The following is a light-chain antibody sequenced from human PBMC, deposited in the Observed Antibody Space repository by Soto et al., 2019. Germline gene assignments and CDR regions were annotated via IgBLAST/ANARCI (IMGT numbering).Light chain of an antibody. CDR3: QQYNNWPWT. CDR1: QSVSSN. J-gene: IGKJ1*01. V-gene: IGKV3-15*01. Sequence: EIVMTQSPATLSVSPGERATLSCSASQSVSSNLAWFQQKPGQAPRLLIYGASTRATGIPARFSGSGSGTEFTLTINSLQSEDFAVYYCQQYNNWPWTFGQGTKVDI. CDR2: GAS.